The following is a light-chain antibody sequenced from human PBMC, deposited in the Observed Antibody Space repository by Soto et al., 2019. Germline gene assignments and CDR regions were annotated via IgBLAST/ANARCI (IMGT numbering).Light chain of an antibody. CDR2: DSS. CDR1: QDISNY. J-gene: IGKJ4*01. V-gene: IGKV1-33*01. Sequence: DIQMTQSPSSLSASVGGRVTITRQASQDISNYLNWYQQKPGKAPKFLIYDSSNLETGVPSGFSGSGSGTDFTFTISSLQPEDFATYFCLQYDYLPFGGGTKVDIK. CDR3: LQYDYLP.